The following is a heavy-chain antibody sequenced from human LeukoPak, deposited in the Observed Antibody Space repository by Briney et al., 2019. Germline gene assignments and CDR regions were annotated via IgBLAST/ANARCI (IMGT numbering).Heavy chain of an antibody. D-gene: IGHD6-19*01. V-gene: IGHV3-7*01. J-gene: IGHJ4*02. Sequence: GSLILSFAAPGFILSSFWMSLVRPAPGKGLEWVANIMQDGSEKHYVHSVKGRFTIARHNPKHSLYLQMNSLRAEDTAVYYCAGDSGWYALTYWGQGTLVTVSS. CDR1: GFILSSFW. CDR3: AGDSGWYALTY. CDR2: IMQDGSEK.